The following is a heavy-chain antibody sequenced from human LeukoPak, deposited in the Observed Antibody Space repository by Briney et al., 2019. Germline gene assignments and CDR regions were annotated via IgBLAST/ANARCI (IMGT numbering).Heavy chain of an antibody. V-gene: IGHV1-18*01. CDR2: ISAYNGNT. D-gene: IGHD1-26*01. CDR3: AREAAVVGATGTDY. CDR1: GYTFTSYG. J-gene: IGHJ4*02. Sequence: GASVKVSCKASGYTFTSYGISWVRQAPGQGLEWMGWISAYNGNTNYAQKLQGRVTMTTDTSTSTAYMELRSLRSDDTAVYYCAREAAVVGATGTDYWGQGTLVTVSS.